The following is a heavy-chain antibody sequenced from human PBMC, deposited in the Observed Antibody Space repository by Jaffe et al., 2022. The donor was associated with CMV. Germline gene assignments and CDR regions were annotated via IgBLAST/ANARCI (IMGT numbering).Heavy chain of an antibody. Sequence: EVQLVESGGGLVQPGRSLRLSCAASGFTFDDYAMHWVRQAPGKGLEWVSGISWNSGSIGYADSVKGRFTISRDNAKNSLYLQMNSLRAEDTALYYCAKGDYYDSSGYFNFDYWGQGTLVTVSS. J-gene: IGHJ4*02. D-gene: IGHD3-22*01. CDR2: ISWNSGSI. CDR3: AKGDYYDSSGYFNFDY. V-gene: IGHV3-9*01. CDR1: GFTFDDYA.